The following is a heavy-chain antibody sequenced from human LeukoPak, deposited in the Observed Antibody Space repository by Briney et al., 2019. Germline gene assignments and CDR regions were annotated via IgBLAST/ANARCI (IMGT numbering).Heavy chain of an antibody. CDR2: ISPGDSDT. Sequence: GESLQISCKGSGYTFTRSWIGWVRQMPGKGLEWMGIISPGDSDTRYSPSFQGQVSMSADKSISTAYLQWSSLKASDTAMYFCARQGGDYVSLDIWGQGTMVTVSS. J-gene: IGHJ3*02. CDR1: GYTFTRSW. V-gene: IGHV5-51*01. CDR3: ARQGGDYVSLDI. D-gene: IGHD4-17*01.